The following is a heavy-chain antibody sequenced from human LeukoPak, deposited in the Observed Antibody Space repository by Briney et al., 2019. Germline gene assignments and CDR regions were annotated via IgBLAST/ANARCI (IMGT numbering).Heavy chain of an antibody. V-gene: IGHV1-69*05. J-gene: IGHJ3*02. Sequence: GSSVKVSCKASGGTFSRYAISWVRQAPGQGLEWMGGMIPIFGTANYGQKFQGRVTITTDESTSTAYMELSSLRSEDTAVYYCARERAHYYGSSGYRPDAFDIWGQGTMVTVSS. CDR3: ARERAHYYGSSGYRPDAFDI. CDR2: MIPIFGTA. CDR1: GGTFSRYA. D-gene: IGHD3-22*01.